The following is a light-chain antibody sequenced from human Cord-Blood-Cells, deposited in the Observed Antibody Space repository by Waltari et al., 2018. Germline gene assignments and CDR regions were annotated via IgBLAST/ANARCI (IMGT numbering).Light chain of an antibody. Sequence: QSALTQPASVSGSPGQSITIPCTGTSSDVGGSNYVSWYQQPPGNAPKLMLYNVSNRPSGVSNRFSGSKSGNTASLTISGLQAEDEADYYCSSYTSSSTLVFGGGTKLTVL. CDR2: NVS. CDR3: SSYTSSSTLV. CDR1: SSDVGGSNY. J-gene: IGLJ2*01. V-gene: IGLV2-14*01.